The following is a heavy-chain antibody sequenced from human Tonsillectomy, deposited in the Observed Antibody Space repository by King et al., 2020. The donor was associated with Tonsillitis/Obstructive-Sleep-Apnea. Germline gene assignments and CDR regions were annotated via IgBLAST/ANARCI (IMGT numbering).Heavy chain of an antibody. CDR1: GGSISTYY. Sequence: VQLQESGPGLVKPSETLSLTCTVSGGSISTYYWSWIRQPPGKGLEWIGYIYYSRNTNYNPSLKSRVTISVDTSKNQFSLKLSSVTAADTAVYYCARSEGGRYYYYMDVWGKGTTVTVSS. CDR2: IYYSRNT. CDR3: ARSEGGRYYYYMDV. V-gene: IGHV4-59*01. J-gene: IGHJ6*03. D-gene: IGHD1-26*01.